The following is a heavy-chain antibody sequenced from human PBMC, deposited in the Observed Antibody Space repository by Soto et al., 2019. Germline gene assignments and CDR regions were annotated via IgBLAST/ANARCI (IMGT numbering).Heavy chain of an antibody. D-gene: IGHD6-6*01. Sequence: PSETLSLTCTVSGGSISSSSYYWGWIRQPPGKGLEWIGSIYYSGSTYYNPSLKSRVTISVDTSKNQFSLKLSSVTAADTAVYYWARASIAALSVRPWGQGTLVTVSS. J-gene: IGHJ5*02. CDR3: ARASIAALSVRP. CDR2: IYYSGST. V-gene: IGHV4-39*01. CDR1: GGSISSSSYY.